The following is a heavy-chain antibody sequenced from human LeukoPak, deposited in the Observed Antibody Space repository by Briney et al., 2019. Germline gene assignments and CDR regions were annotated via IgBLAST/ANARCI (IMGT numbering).Heavy chain of an antibody. CDR2: INHSGST. J-gene: IGHJ5*02. Sequence: PSETLSLTCAVYGGSFSGYYWSWIRQPPGKGLEWIGEINHSGSTNYNPSLKSRVTISVDTSKNQFSLKLSSVTAADTAVYYCARDSRYIPEMVYARGVWFDPWGQGTLVTVSS. CDR3: ARDSRYIPEMVYARGVWFDP. V-gene: IGHV4-34*01. CDR1: GGSFSGYY. D-gene: IGHD2-8*01.